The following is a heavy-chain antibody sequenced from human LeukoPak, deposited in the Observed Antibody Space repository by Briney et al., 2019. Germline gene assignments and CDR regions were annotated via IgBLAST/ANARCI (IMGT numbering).Heavy chain of an antibody. V-gene: IGHV3-33*01. CDR1: GFTFSSYG. CDR2: IWYDGSDK. Sequence: GGSLRLSCAASGFTFSSYGMHWVRQAPGKGLEWVGIIWYDGSDKYYADSVKGRFTISRDNSKNTLYLQMNSLRAEDTAVYYCAREGPYPGDYWGQGTLVTVSS. J-gene: IGHJ4*02. CDR3: AREGPYPGDY. D-gene: IGHD3-16*01.